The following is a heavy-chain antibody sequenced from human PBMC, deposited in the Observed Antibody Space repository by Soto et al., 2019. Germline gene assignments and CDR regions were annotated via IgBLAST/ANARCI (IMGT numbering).Heavy chain of an antibody. V-gene: IGHV4-59*01. CDR3: ARTLYSYGPRFVY. CDR1: GGSISSYY. D-gene: IGHD5-18*01. J-gene: IGHJ4*02. CDR2: IYYSGST. Sequence: SETLSLTCTVSGGSISSYYWSWIRQPPGKGLEWIGYIYYSGSTNYNPSLKSRVTISVDTSKNQFSLKLSSVTAADTAVYYCARTLYSYGPRFVYWGQGTLVTV.